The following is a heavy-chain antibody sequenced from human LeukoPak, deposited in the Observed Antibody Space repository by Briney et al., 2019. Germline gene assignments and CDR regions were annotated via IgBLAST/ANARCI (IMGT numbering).Heavy chain of an antibody. J-gene: IGHJ3*02. D-gene: IGHD6-6*01. CDR3: ARSSHAFDI. Sequence: PSETLSLTYAVSGGSISSGHYSWNWIRQPPGKGLEWIGYIYHSGRTYYKPTLKSRVTISVDRSKNQFSLKLNSVTAADTALYYCARSSHAFDIWGQGTMVTVSS. CDR2: IYHSGRT. V-gene: IGHV4-30-2*01. CDR1: GGSISSGHYS.